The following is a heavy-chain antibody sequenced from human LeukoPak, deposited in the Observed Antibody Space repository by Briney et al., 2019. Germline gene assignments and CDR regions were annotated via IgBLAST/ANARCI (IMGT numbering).Heavy chain of an antibody. CDR2: ISSSSSYI. D-gene: IGHD3-22*01. CDR3: ARALNFWYYYDSSGYYYFDY. V-gene: IGHV3-21*01. CDR1: GFTFSSYA. Sequence: GRSLRLSCAASGFTFSSYAMHWVRQAPGKGLEWVSSISSSSSYIYYADSVKGRFTISRDNAKNSLYLQMNSLRAEDTAVYYCARALNFWYYYDSSGYYYFDYWGRGTLVTVSS. J-gene: IGHJ4*02.